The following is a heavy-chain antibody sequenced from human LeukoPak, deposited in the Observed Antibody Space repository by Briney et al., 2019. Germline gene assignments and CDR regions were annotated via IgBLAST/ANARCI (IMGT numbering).Heavy chain of an antibody. CDR2: MNPNSGNT. Sequence: HRASVKVSCKTSGYTFSSYDINWVRQATGQGLEWRGWMNPNSGNTGYAQKFQGRVTMTRNTSISTAYMELSSLRSEDTAVYYCARASHYDILTGFDKRYYYYSMDVWGQGTTVTVSS. D-gene: IGHD3-9*01. CDR3: ARASHYDILTGFDKRYYYYSMDV. J-gene: IGHJ6*02. CDR1: GYTFSSYD. V-gene: IGHV1-8*01.